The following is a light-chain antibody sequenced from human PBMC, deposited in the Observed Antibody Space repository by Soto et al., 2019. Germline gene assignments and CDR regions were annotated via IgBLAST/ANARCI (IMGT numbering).Light chain of an antibody. CDR3: QSYDNCLSEYLV. Sequence: QSVLTQPPSVSGAPGQRVTISCTGSSSNVWAGYDVHWYQHVPGSAPIFLIDGNNNRPSGVPDRFSGSKSVTSASLAITVLQAEDEAEYYCQSYDNCLSEYLVFGGGTKLSVL. CDR2: GNN. CDR1: SSNVWAGYD. V-gene: IGLV1-40*01. J-gene: IGLJ3*02.